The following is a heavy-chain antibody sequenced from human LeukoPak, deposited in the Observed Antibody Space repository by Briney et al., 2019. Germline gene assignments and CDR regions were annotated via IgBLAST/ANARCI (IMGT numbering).Heavy chain of an antibody. J-gene: IGHJ4*02. CDR3: ARGRVYYDSSGYPYYFDY. V-gene: IGHV3-48*01. CDR1: GFTFSSYE. CDR2: ISSSSSTI. D-gene: IGHD3-22*01. Sequence: GGSLRLSCAASGFTFSSYEMNWVRQAPGKGLEWVSYISSSSSTIYYADSVKGRFTISRDNAKNSLYLQMNSLRAEDTAVYYCARGRVYYDSSGYPYYFDYWGQGTLVTVSS.